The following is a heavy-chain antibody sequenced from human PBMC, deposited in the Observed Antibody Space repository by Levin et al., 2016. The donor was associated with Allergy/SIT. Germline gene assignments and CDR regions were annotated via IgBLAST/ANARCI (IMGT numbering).Heavy chain of an antibody. CDR2: INPNSGGA. Sequence: VRQAPGQGLEWMGWINPNSGGANSAQKFQGRLTMTRDTSISTAYMELSSLTSDDTAVYYCARDPHTSYNLFDPWGQGTLVTVSS. CDR3: ARDPHTSYNLFDP. J-gene: IGHJ5*02. V-gene: IGHV1-2*02.